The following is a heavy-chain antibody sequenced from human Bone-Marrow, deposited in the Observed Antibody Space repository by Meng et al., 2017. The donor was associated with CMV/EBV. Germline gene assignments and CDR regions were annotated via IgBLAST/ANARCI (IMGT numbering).Heavy chain of an antibody. Sequence: ASVKVSCKASGYTFTSYGISWVRQAPGQGLEWMGWISAYNGNTNYAQKLQGRVTITADKSTSTAYMELSSLRSEDTAVYYCAGRRLAVAPYNWFDPWGQGTRVTVSS. CDR3: AGRRLAVAPYNWFDP. D-gene: IGHD6-19*01. CDR1: GYTFTSYG. V-gene: IGHV1-18*01. CDR2: ISAYNGNT. J-gene: IGHJ5*02.